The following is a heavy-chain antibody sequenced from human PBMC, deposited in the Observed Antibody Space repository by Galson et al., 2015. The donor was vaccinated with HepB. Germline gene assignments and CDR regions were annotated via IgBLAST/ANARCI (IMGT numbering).Heavy chain of an antibody. Sequence: LRLSCAASGFTFSSYGMHWVRQAPGKGLEWVAVISYDGSNKYYADSVKGRFTISRDNSKNTLYLQMNSLRAEDTAVYYCAKDRIGGSMDIVVVVAATTNYYYYGMDVWGQGTTVTVSS. D-gene: IGHD2-15*01. CDR3: AKDRIGGSMDIVVVVAATTNYYYYGMDV. J-gene: IGHJ6*02. CDR2: ISYDGSNK. V-gene: IGHV3-30*18. CDR1: GFTFSSYG.